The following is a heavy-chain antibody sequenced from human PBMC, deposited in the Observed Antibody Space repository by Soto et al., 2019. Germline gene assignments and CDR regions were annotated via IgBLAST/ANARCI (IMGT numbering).Heavy chain of an antibody. D-gene: IGHD5-12*01. V-gene: IGHV1-3*01. Sequence: QVQLVQSGAEVMKPGASVKVSCKASGYTFTSYAMHWVRQAPGQRLEWMGWINAGNGNTKYSQKFQGRVTITRDTSASTAYMELSSLRSEDTAVYYCATRGYSGYDLGYDAFDIWGQGTMVTVSS. J-gene: IGHJ3*02. CDR1: GYTFTSYA. CDR3: ATRGYSGYDLGYDAFDI. CDR2: INAGNGNT.